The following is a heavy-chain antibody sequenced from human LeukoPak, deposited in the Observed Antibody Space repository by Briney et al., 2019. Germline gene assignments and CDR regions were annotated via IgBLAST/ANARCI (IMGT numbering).Heavy chain of an antibody. Sequence: ASVKVSCKASGYTFTSYAMHWVRQAPGQRLEWMRWINAGNGNTKYSQKFQGRVTITRDTSASTAYMELSSLRSEDTAVYYCARVVGIVVVTAIDYWGQGTLVTVSS. D-gene: IGHD2-21*02. J-gene: IGHJ4*02. CDR1: GYTFTSYA. CDR2: INAGNGNT. V-gene: IGHV1-3*01. CDR3: ARVVGIVVVTAIDY.